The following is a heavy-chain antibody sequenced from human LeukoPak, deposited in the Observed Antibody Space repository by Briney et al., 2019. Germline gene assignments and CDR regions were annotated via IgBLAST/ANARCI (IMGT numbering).Heavy chain of an antibody. Sequence: GGSLRLSCAASGFIFNIYSMNWVRQAPGKGLEWVSYISSSSSTIYYADSVKGRFIISRDNAKNSLYLQMNSLRDEDTAVYYCARAGYSSGWYDPPDYWGQGTLVTVSS. CDR1: GFIFNIYS. D-gene: IGHD6-19*01. CDR2: ISSSSSTI. CDR3: ARAGYSSGWYDPPDY. J-gene: IGHJ4*02. V-gene: IGHV3-48*02.